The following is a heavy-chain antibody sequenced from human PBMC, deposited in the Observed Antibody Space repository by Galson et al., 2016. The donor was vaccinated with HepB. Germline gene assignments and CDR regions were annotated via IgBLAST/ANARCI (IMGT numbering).Heavy chain of an antibody. CDR3: AKDGGRSGWFSWVDP. CDR2: ISGSGGST. V-gene: IGHV3-23*01. D-gene: IGHD6-19*01. Sequence: SLRLSCAASGFTFSNYAMSWVRQTPGKGLEWVSAISGSGGSTYYADSVKGRFTISRDNSKNTLYLQMNSLRAEDTAVYYCAKDGGRSGWFSWVDPWGQGTLVTVSS. J-gene: IGHJ5*02. CDR1: GFTFSNYA.